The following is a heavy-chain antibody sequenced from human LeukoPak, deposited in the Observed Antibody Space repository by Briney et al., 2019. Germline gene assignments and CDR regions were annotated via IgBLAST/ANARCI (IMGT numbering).Heavy chain of an antibody. CDR2: IIPIFGTA. CDR1: GGTFSSYA. J-gene: IGHJ4*02. CDR3: ARDGRYSSGWVWDY. Sequence: EASVKVSCKASGGTFSSYAISWVRQAPGQGLEWMGGIIPIFGTANYAQKFQGRVTITADESTSTAYMELSSLRSEDTAVYYCARDGRYSSGWVWDYWGQGTLVTVSS. D-gene: IGHD6-19*01. V-gene: IGHV1-69*13.